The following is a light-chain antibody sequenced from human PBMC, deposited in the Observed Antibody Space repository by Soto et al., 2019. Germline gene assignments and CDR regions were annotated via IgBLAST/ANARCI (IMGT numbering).Light chain of an antibody. V-gene: IGKV1-39*01. J-gene: IGKJ4*01. Sequence: DIQMTQSPSSLSTSVGGRVTITCRASQNIDRYLHWYQERPGEAPKLLIYGASGLHSGVPSRFTGSGSGTIFTLTISSLQPEDSATYYCQQSYSTPPTFGGGTKVEI. CDR1: QNIDRY. CDR2: GAS. CDR3: QQSYSTPPT.